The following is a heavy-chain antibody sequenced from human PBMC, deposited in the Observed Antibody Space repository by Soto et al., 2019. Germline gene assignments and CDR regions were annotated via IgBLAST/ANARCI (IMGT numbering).Heavy chain of an antibody. CDR2: ISRNSGSI. CDR3: AKGSGYSFTTLLNWFDP. V-gene: IGHV3-9*01. D-gene: IGHD5-18*01. CDR1: VFTFDDYA. J-gene: IGHJ5*02. Sequence: SLRLSCSASVFTFDDYAMHWVRQAPGKGLEWVSGISRNSGSIGYADSVKGRFTISRDNAKNSLYLQMNSLRAEDTALYYCAKGSGYSFTTLLNWFDPWGQGTLVTVSS.